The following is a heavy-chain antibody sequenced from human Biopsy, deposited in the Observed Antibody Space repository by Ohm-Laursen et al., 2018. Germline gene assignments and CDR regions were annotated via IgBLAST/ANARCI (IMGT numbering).Heavy chain of an antibody. Sequence: ASVKVSCKASGYAFIGSYIHWVRQAPGQGLEWMGVTTPIPTYAQKFQGRLTLTRDTSTSTVYMELSSLRSEDTAIYYCARRDSLDYWGQGTLVTVSS. J-gene: IGHJ4*02. V-gene: IGHV1-46*01. CDR1: GYAFIGSY. CDR2: TTPIP. CDR3: ARRDSLDY.